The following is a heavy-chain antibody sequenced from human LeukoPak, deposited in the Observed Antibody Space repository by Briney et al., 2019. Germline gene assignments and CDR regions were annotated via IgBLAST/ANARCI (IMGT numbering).Heavy chain of an antibody. Sequence: SETLSLTCAVSGGSISSGGYSWSWIRQPPGKGPEWIGYIYHSGSTYYNPSLKSRVTISVDRSKNQFSLKLSSVTAADTAVYYCARGLDYYDSSGSAFDLWGRGTLVTVSS. D-gene: IGHD3-22*01. CDR1: GGSISSGGYS. J-gene: IGHJ2*01. CDR3: ARGLDYYDSSGSAFDL. V-gene: IGHV4-30-2*01. CDR2: IYHSGST.